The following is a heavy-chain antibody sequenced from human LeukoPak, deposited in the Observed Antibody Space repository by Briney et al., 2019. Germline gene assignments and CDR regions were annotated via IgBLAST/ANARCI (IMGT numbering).Heavy chain of an antibody. D-gene: IGHD3-22*01. J-gene: IGHJ4*02. CDR3: ARGEYYYDSSGYYSKRYFDY. CDR1: GISFRSYG. V-gene: IGHV1-46*01. CDR2: INPSGGST. Sequence: PGGSLRLSCAASGISFRSYGMHWVRQAPGQGLEWMGIINPSGGSTSYAQKFQGRVTMTRDTSTSTVYMELSSLRSEDTAVYYCARGEYYYDSSGYYSKRYFDYWGQGTLVTVSS.